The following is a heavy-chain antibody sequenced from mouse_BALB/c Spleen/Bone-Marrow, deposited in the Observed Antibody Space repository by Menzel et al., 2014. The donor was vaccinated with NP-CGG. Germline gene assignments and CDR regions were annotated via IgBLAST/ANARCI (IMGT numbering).Heavy chain of an antibody. D-gene: IGHD1-1*01. CDR1: GFTFSTYG. CDR3: TRQITTDFDY. J-gene: IGHJ2*01. CDR2: ISSGGSHS. V-gene: IGHV5-6*01. Sequence: EVKVVESGGDLVKPGGSLKLSCAASGFTFSTYGMSWVRQTPDKRLEWVATISSGGSHSYYSDSVKGRFTISRDNAKNTLYLQMSSLKSVDTAMFYCTRQITTDFDYWGHGTTLTVPS.